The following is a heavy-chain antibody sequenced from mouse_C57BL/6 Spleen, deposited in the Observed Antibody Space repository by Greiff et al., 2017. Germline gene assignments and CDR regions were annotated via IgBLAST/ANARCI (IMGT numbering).Heavy chain of an antibody. CDR3: ARDRDYYGGDAMDY. J-gene: IGHJ4*01. V-gene: IGHV5-16*01. CDR2: INYDGSSP. CDR1: GFTFSDYY. Sequence: EVNVVESEGGLVQPGSSMKLSCTASGFTFSDYYMAWVRQVPEKGLEWVANINYDGSSPYYLDSLKSRFIISRDNATNILYLQMSSLKSEDTATYYCARDRDYYGGDAMDYWGQGTSVTVSS. D-gene: IGHD1-1*01.